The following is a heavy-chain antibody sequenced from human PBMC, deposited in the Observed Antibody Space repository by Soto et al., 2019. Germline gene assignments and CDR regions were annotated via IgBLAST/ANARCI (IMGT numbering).Heavy chain of an antibody. D-gene: IGHD3-22*01. J-gene: IGHJ3*02. CDR1: GYTFTGYY. Sequence: ASVKVSCKASGYTFTGYYMHWVRQAPGQGLEWMGWINPNSGGTNYAQKFQGWVTMTRDTSISTAYMELSRLRSDDTAVYYCARLSPYYYDSSGPPGAFDIWGQATMVTVSS. V-gene: IGHV1-2*04. CDR3: ARLSPYYYDSSGPPGAFDI. CDR2: INPNSGGT.